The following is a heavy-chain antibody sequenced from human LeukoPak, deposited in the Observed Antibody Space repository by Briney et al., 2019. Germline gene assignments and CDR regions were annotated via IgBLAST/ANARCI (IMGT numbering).Heavy chain of an antibody. J-gene: IGHJ4*02. CDR2: ISWDGGST. CDR1: GFTFDDYA. V-gene: IGHV3-43D*03. CDR3: AKPIRGGIAVAGKIFDY. D-gene: IGHD6-19*01. Sequence: GGSLRLSCAASGFTFDDYAMHWVRQAPGKGLEWVSLISWDGGSTYYADSVKGRFTISRDNSKNSLYLQMNSLRAEDTALYHCAKPIRGGIAVAGKIFDYWGQGTLVTVSS.